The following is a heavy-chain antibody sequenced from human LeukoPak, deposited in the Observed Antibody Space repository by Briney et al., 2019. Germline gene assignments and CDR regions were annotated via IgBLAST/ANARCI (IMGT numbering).Heavy chain of an antibody. V-gene: IGHV4-34*01. CDR3: ARDEPEMDTAMVKVGHNWFDP. Sequence: SETLSLTCAAYGGSFSGYYWSWIRQPPGKGLEWIGEINHSGSTNYNPSLKSRVTISVDTSKNQFSLKLSSVTAADTAVYYCARDEPEMDTAMVKVGHNWFDPWGQGTLVTVSS. J-gene: IGHJ5*02. CDR1: GGSFSGYY. CDR2: INHSGST. D-gene: IGHD5-18*01.